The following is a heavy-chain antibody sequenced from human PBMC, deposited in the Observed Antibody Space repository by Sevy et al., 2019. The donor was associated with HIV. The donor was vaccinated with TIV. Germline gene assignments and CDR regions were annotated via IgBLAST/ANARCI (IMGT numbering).Heavy chain of an antibody. V-gene: IGHV3-30*18. CDR1: GFTFSSYG. Sequence: GESLKISCAASGFTFSSYGMHWVRQAPGKGLEWVAVISYDGSNKYYADSVKGRFTISRDNSKNTRYLQMNSLRAEDTAVYYCAKDRIVVVPAAIHGPNFDYWGQGTLVTVSS. J-gene: IGHJ4*02. D-gene: IGHD2-2*01. CDR2: ISYDGSNK. CDR3: AKDRIVVVPAAIHGPNFDY.